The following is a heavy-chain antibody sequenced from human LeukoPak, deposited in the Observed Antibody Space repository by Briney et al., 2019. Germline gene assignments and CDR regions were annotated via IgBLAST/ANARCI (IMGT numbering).Heavy chain of an antibody. CDR1: GFTFSSYW. D-gene: IGHD3-10*01. Sequence: PGGSLRLSCAASGFTFSSYWMHWVRQAPGKGLVWVSRINSDGSSTGYADSVKGRFTISRDNAKNTLYLQMNSLRAEDTAVYYCASATEVWFGELWPPDYWGQGTLVTVSS. CDR2: INSDGSST. J-gene: IGHJ4*02. CDR3: ASATEVWFGELWPPDY. V-gene: IGHV3-74*01.